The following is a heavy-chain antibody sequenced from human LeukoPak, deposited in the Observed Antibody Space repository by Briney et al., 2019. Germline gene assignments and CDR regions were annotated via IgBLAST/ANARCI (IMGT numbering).Heavy chain of an antibody. J-gene: IGHJ3*02. CDR2: ISYDGSNK. Sequence: GRSLRLSCAASGFTFSSYAMHWVRQAPGKGLEWVAVISYDGSNKYYADSVKGRFTISRDNAKNSLYLQMNSLRAEDTAVYYCASLSSTGDAFDIWGQGTMVTVSS. CDR3: ASLSSTGDAFDI. V-gene: IGHV3-30-3*01. CDR1: GFTFSSYA.